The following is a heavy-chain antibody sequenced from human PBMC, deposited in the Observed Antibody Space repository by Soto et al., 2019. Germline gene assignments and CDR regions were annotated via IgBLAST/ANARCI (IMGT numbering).Heavy chain of an antibody. J-gene: IGHJ4*01. Sequence: GGSLRLSCAASGFTFSTYWMTWVRQAPGKGLEWVANINQDGSKKYYVDSVKGRFAISRDNAKNSLYLQMNSLKTEDTALYYCTTDSYITIVIVRFDYWGHGTLVTVSS. V-gene: IGHV3-7*03. CDR3: TTDSYITIVIVRFDY. D-gene: IGHD3-22*01. CDR2: INQDGSKK. CDR1: GFTFSTYW.